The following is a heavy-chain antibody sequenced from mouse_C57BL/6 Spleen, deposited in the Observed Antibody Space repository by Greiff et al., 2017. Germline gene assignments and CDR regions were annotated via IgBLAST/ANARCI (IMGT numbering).Heavy chain of an antibody. Sequence: VQLQESGPGLVQPSQSLSITCTVSGFSLTSYGVHWVRQSPGKGLEWLGVIWSGGSTDYNAAFISRLSISKDNSKSQVFFKMNSLQADDTAIYYCAGHPDGYYGYAMDYWGQGTSVTVSS. CDR1: GFSLTSYG. CDR2: IWSGGST. CDR3: AGHPDGYYGYAMDY. J-gene: IGHJ4*01. D-gene: IGHD2-3*01. V-gene: IGHV2-2*01.